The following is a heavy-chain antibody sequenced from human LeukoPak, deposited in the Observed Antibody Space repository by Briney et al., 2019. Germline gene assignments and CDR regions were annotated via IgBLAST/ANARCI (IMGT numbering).Heavy chain of an antibody. CDR2: ISSSGSTI. CDR3: AKRRYIAVDPKDYFDY. D-gene: IGHD6-19*01. J-gene: IGHJ4*02. V-gene: IGHV3-48*03. CDR1: GFTFSSYE. Sequence: GGSLRLSCAASGFTFSSYEMNWVRQAPGKGLEWVSYISSSGSTIYYADSVKGRFTISRDNSKNTLYLQMNSLRAEDTAVYYCAKRRYIAVDPKDYFDYWGQGTLVTVSS.